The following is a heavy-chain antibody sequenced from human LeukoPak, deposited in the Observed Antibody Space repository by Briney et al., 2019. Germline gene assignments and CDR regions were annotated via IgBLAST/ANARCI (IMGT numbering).Heavy chain of an antibody. CDR3: ARIGDCSGGSCFDY. CDR2: MNPNSGNT. D-gene: IGHD2-15*01. Sequence: GASVKVSCKASGYTFTSYDINWVRQATGQGLEWMGWMNPNSGNTGYAQKFQGGVTMTRNTSISTAYMELSSLRSEDTAVYYCARIGDCSGGSCFDYWGQGTLVTVSS. CDR1: GYTFTSYD. J-gene: IGHJ4*02. V-gene: IGHV1-8*01.